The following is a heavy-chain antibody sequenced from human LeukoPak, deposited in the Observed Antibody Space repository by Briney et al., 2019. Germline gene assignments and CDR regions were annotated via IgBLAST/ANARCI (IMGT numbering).Heavy chain of an antibody. J-gene: IGHJ4*02. CDR3: ARGGDSSNWYPGYFDY. V-gene: IGHV3-74*01. D-gene: IGHD6-13*01. Sequence: GGSLRLSCAASGFTFSNYWMHWVREAPGKGPVWVSRIKSDGSSTRFADSVQGRFTISRGNGKNTLYLQMNSLRAEDTAVYYCARGGDSSNWYPGYFDYWGQGALVTVSS. CDR2: IKSDGSST. CDR1: GFTFSNYW.